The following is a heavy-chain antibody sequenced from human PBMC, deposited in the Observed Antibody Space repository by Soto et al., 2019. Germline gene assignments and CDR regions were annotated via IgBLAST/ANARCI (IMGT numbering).Heavy chain of an antibody. V-gene: IGHV4-31*03. Sequence: ASETLSLTCTVSGGAISSGGYYWNWIRQHPGKGLEWIGYIYYSGSIDYNPSLKSRVTISVDTSKNQFSLKLSSVTAADTAVYYCARSDYGGNFDAFDIWGQGTMVTVSS. CDR2: IYYSGSI. CDR1: GGAISSGGYY. CDR3: ARSDYGGNFDAFDI. D-gene: IGHD4-17*01. J-gene: IGHJ3*02.